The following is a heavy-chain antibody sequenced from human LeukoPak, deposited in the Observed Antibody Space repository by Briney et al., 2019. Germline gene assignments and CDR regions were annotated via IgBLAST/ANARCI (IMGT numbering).Heavy chain of an antibody. Sequence: GGSLRLXCAASGFTFRIYELHWVRQAPGKGLEWVSYITSSGDGVYYAHSVRGRLTISRDNAKNSLYLEMNSLRAKDTAVYYCARDRGSRSNSPYYFDYWGQGALVTVSS. J-gene: IGHJ4*02. CDR1: GFTFRIYE. CDR2: ITSSGDGV. CDR3: ARDRGSRSNSPYYFDY. V-gene: IGHV3-48*03. D-gene: IGHD4-11*01.